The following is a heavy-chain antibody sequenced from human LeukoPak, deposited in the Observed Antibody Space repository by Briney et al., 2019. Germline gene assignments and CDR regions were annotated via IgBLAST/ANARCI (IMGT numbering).Heavy chain of an antibody. Sequence: ASVKVSCKASGYTFTSYDINWVQQATGQGLEWMGWMNPNSGNTGYAQKFQGRVTMTRNTSISTAYMELSSLRSEDTAVYYCARGRGLLWFGELLGEVGRYWGQGTLVTVSS. J-gene: IGHJ4*02. D-gene: IGHD3-10*01. V-gene: IGHV1-8*01. CDR1: GYTFTSYD. CDR3: ARGRGLLWFGELLGEVGRY. CDR2: MNPNSGNT.